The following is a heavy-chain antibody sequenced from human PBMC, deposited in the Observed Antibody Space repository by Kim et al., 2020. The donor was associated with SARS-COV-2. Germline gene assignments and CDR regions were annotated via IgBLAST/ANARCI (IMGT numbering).Heavy chain of an antibody. V-gene: IGHV7-4-1*02. CDR1: GYTFTSYA. CDR3: ARDSGSEDYYCYYMDV. CDR2: INTNTGNP. J-gene: IGHJ6*03. Sequence: ASVKVSCKASGYTFTSYAMNWVRQAPGQGLEWMGWINTNTGNPTSAQGFTGRFVFSLDTSVSTAYLQISSLKAEYTAVYYCARDSGSEDYYCYYMDVWGKGTTVTVSS. D-gene: IGHD1-26*01.